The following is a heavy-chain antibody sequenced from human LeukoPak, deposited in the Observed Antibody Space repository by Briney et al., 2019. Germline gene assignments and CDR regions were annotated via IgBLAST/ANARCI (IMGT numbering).Heavy chain of an antibody. J-gene: IGHJ4*02. V-gene: IGHV1-46*01. D-gene: IGHD4-17*01. CDR2: INPSGGST. Sequence: ASVKVSCKASGYTFTRYYMHWVRQAPGQGLEWMGIINPSGGSTTYAQNFQVRVTMTRDTSTSTVYMELSSLRSEDTAVYYCARVGRSSYGAFDYWGQGTLVTVSS. CDR1: GYTFTRYY. CDR3: ARVGRSSYGAFDY.